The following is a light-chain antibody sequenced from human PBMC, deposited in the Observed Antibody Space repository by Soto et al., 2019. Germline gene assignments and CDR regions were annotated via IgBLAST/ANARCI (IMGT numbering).Light chain of an antibody. CDR1: SDHSSFA. Sequence: QLVLTQSPSASASPGASVKITCTLSSDHSSFAIAWLQQQPEKGPRYLMKVNSDGSHVKGDGIPDRFSGSNSGAERYLTISSLQSEDEADYYCQSWGSGFDVVFGGGTKLTVL. J-gene: IGLJ2*01. V-gene: IGLV4-69*01. CDR3: QSWGSGFDVV. CDR2: VNSDGSH.